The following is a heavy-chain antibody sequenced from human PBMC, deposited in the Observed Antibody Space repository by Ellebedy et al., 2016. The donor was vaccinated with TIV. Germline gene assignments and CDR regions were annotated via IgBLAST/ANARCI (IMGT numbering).Heavy chain of an antibody. CDR2: ISAGGDNT. J-gene: IGHJ4*02. V-gene: IGHV3-23*01. Sequence: GGSLRLSCAASGFTFSSFAIHWVRQAPGKGLEWLSVISAGGDNTYHANSVKGRFAVSRDNSKNTLYLHMDRLTTEDTAVYYCARGSSSGFNYDRVGFQDWGQGTLVTVSS. CDR3: ARGSSSGFNYDRVGFQD. D-gene: IGHD3-16*01. CDR1: GFTFSSFA.